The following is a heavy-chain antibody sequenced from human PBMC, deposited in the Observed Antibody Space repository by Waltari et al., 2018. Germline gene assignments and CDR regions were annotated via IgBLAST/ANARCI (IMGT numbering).Heavy chain of an antibody. V-gene: IGHV4-38-2*02. CDR1: GYSISSGHS. J-gene: IGHJ4*02. CDR3: ARGRLY. Sequence: QVQLQESGPGLVKPSETLSLTCTVSGYSISSGHSWGWIRQPPGKGLEWIGNIYYSGSTYYNPSPKSRGTISVDTSKNQFSLKLSSVTAADTAVYYCARGRLYWGQGTLVTVSS. CDR2: IYYSGST.